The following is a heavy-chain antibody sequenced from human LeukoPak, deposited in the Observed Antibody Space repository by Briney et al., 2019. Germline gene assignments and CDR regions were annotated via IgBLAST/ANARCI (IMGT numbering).Heavy chain of an antibody. CDR2: IGSGGGAT. J-gene: IGHJ4*02. Sequence: GGSLRLSCAASEFTFSTYAMSWVRQAPGKGLEWVSAIGSGGGATYYADSVRGRFTVSRDNSKNTLYLQMNSLRAEDTAVYYCARRLVAAATRVFDYWGQGTLVTVSS. V-gene: IGHV3-23*01. CDR1: EFTFSTYA. D-gene: IGHD2-15*01. CDR3: ARRLVAAATRVFDY.